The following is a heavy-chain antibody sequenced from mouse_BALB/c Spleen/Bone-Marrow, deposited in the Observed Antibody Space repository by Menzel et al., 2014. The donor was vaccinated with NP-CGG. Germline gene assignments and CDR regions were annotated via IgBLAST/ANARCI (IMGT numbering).Heavy chain of an antibody. J-gene: IGHJ3*01. CDR2: IDPANGNT. CDR1: GFNIKDTY. CDR3: AMYYYGSSLFAY. V-gene: IGHV14-3*02. Sequence: EVKLMESGAELVKPGASVKLSCTASGFNIKDTYMHWVKQRPEQGLEWIGRIDPANGNTKYDPKFQGKATITADTPSNTAYLQLSSLTSEDTAVYYCAMYYYGSSLFAYWGQGTLVTVSA. D-gene: IGHD1-1*01.